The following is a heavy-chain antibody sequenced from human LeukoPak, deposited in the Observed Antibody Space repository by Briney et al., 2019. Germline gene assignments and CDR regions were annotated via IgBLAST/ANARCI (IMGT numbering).Heavy chain of an antibody. CDR2: IYSGGSR. CDR1: GFPFGSYV. J-gene: IGHJ3*02. D-gene: IGHD5-24*01. Sequence: PGGSLRLSCEGSGFPFGSYVMSWVRQAPGKGLEWVSVIYSGGSRHYADSVKGRFTISRDNSKNTVFLQMNSLRAEDTAVYYCHQLGTFNIWGQGTMVTVSS. V-gene: IGHV3-66*01. CDR3: HQLGTFNI.